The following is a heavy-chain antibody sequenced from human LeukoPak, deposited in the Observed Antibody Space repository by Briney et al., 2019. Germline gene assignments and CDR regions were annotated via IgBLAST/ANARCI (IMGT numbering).Heavy chain of an antibody. J-gene: IGHJ2*01. D-gene: IGHD1-1*01. CDR2: INSDGSST. V-gene: IGHV3-74*01. CDR3: ATGTTVPWYFDL. Sequence: GGSLRLSCAATEFTFSSHWMYWVRQAPGMGLVWVSRINSDGSSTSYADSVKGRFTISRDNAKNTLYLQMNSLRAEDTAVYYCATGTTVPWYFDLWGRGTLVTVSS. CDR1: EFTFSSHW.